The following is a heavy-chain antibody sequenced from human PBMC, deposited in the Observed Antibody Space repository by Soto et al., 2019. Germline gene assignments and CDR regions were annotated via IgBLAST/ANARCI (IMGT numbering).Heavy chain of an antibody. J-gene: IGHJ3*02. Sequence: HVQLVQSGAEVKKPGASLKVSCKASGYTFISYGVSWVRQAPGQGLEWLGWISPYNGNTNYAQKFQGRITMTTDTSTSTVYMYLRGRRTYDTAVYYCARHYTIWLSDAFDIWGQGTMVVVSS. D-gene: IGHD2-2*02. CDR1: GYTFISYG. CDR3: ARHYTIWLSDAFDI. CDR2: ISPYNGNT. V-gene: IGHV1-18*01.